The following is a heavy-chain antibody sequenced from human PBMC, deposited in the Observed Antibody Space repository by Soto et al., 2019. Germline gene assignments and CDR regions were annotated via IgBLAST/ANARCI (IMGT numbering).Heavy chain of an antibody. V-gene: IGHV3-48*01. CDR1: GFTFSSYS. J-gene: IGHJ4*02. CDR3: ARDSGYSYGSLDY. D-gene: IGHD5-18*01. Sequence: GGSLRLSCAASGFTFSSYSMNWVRQAPGKGLEWVSYISSSSSTIYYADSVKGRFTISRDNAKNSLYLKMNSLRAEDTAVYYCARDSGYSYGSLDYWGQGTLVTVSS. CDR2: ISSSSSTI.